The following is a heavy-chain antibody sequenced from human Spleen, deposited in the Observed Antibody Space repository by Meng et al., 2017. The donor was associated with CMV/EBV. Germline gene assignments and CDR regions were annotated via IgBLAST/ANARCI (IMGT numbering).Heavy chain of an antibody. CDR1: GDSISTSS. CDR3: ARLIYCSSTSCYVFDP. J-gene: IGHJ5*02. V-gene: IGHV3-21*01. D-gene: IGHD2-2*01. CDR2: ISSSSSYI. Sequence: ETLSLTCTVSGDSISTSSYYWAWIRQSPGKGLEWVSSISSSSSYIYYADSVKGRFTISRDNAKNSLYLQMNSLRAEDTAVYYCARLIYCSSTSCYVFDPWGQGTLVTVSS.